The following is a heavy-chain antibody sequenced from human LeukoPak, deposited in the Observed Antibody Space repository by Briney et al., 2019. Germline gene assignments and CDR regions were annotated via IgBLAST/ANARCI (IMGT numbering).Heavy chain of an antibody. J-gene: IGHJ4*02. CDR2: IYYSGST. Sequence: SETLSLTCTVSGGSISSSSYYWSWIRQPPGKGLEWIGYIYYSGSTNYSPSLKSRVTISVDTSKNQFSLKLSSVTAADTAVYYCARHRETSGWCDYFDYWGQGTLVTVSS. D-gene: IGHD6-19*01. V-gene: IGHV4-61*01. CDR3: ARHRETSGWCDYFDY. CDR1: GGSISSSSYY.